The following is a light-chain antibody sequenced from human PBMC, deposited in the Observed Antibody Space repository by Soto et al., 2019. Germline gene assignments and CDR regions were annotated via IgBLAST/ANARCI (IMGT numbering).Light chain of an antibody. Sequence: QSVLTQPPSASGTPGQRVTISCSGSSSNIGSNSVNWYQQLPGTAPKPLIYSNNQRPSGVPDRFSGSKSGTSASLAISGLLSEDEADYYCAAWDDSLTGVVCGGGTKLTVL. CDR2: SNN. CDR1: SSNIGSNS. V-gene: IGLV1-44*01. J-gene: IGLJ2*01. CDR3: AAWDDSLTGVV.